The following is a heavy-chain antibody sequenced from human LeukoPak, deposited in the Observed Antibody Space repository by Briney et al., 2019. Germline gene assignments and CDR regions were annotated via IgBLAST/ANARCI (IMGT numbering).Heavy chain of an antibody. V-gene: IGHV4-38-2*02. J-gene: IGHJ5*02. CDR2: IYHSGST. Sequence: SETLSLTCTVSGYSISSGYYWGWIRQPPGKGLEWIGSIYHSGSTYYNPSLKSRVTISVDTSKNQFSLKLSSVTAADTAVYYCARGLSYRAGWFDPWGQGTLVTVSS. CDR3: ARGLSYRAGWFDP. D-gene: IGHD2-2*01. CDR1: GYSISSGYY.